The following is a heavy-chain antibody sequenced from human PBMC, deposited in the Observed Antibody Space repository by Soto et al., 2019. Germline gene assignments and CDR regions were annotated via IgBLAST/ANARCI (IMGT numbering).Heavy chain of an antibody. D-gene: IGHD1-26*01. CDR2: INPSGGST. CDR3: ARDLKGSGSYYGVLDY. CDR1: GYTFTSYY. Sequence: QVQLVQSGAEVKKPGASVKVSCKASGYTFTSYYMHWVRQAPGQGLVWMGIINPSGGSTSYAQKFQGRVTMTRDTSTSTVYMELSSVRSEDTAVYYCARDLKGSGSYYGVLDYWGQGTLVTVSS. V-gene: IGHV1-46*01. J-gene: IGHJ4*02.